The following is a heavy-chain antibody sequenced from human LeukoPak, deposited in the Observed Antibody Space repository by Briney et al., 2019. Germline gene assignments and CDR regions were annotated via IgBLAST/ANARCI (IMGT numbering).Heavy chain of an antibody. CDR2: ISYDGSNK. Sequence: GGSLRLSCAASGFTFSSYWMNWVRQAPGKRLEWVAVISYDGSNKYYADSVKGRFTISRDNSKNTLYLQMNSLRAEDTAVYYCASGSSTDYWGQGTLVTVSS. CDR1: GFTFSSYW. D-gene: IGHD1-26*01. J-gene: IGHJ4*02. CDR3: ASGSSTDY. V-gene: IGHV3-30*03.